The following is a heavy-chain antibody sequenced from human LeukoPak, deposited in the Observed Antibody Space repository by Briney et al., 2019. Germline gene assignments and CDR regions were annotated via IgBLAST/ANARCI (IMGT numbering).Heavy chain of an antibody. Sequence: GGSLRLSCAASGFTFSSYWTNWVRQAPGKGLEWVANIKKDGSEKYYVDSAKGRFTISRDNAKNSLYLQMNSLRAEDTAVYYCVGGSGWLPDYWGQGTLVTVSS. CDR2: IKKDGSEK. D-gene: IGHD6-19*01. J-gene: IGHJ4*02. CDR3: VGGSGWLPDY. CDR1: GFTFSSYW. V-gene: IGHV3-7*04.